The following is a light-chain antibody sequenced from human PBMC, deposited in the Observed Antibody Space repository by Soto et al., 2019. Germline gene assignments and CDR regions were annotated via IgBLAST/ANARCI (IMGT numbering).Light chain of an antibody. J-gene: IGKJ4*01. CDR1: QSITTY. CDR3: QQIYSAPLT. Sequence: DIQMTQSPSSLSASVGDRVTITCRASQSITTYLNWYRQKPGKAPKLLIYAASSLQRGVPSRFSGSGSETEFTLSISSLQPEDFATYFCQQIYSAPLTFGGGTKVEIK. V-gene: IGKV1-39*01. CDR2: AAS.